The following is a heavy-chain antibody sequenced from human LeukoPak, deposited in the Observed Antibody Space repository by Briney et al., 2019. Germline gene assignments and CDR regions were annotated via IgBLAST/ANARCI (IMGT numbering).Heavy chain of an antibody. Sequence: PGGSLRLSCAASGFTFSSYAMHWVRQAPGKGLEWVAVISYDGSNKYYADSVKGRFTISRDNSKNTLYLQMNSLRAEDTAVYYCARDSMDPWGQGTLVTVSS. J-gene: IGHJ5*02. CDR3: ARDSMDP. CDR1: GFTFSSYA. V-gene: IGHV3-30*01. CDR2: ISYDGSNK. D-gene: IGHD2-2*03.